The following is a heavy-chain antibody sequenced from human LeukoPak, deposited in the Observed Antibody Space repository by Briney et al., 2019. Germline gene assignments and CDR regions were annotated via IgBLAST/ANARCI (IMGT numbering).Heavy chain of an antibody. J-gene: IGHJ3*02. CDR2: IYYSGTT. Sequence: SETLSLTCTVAGGSLSNYYWSWIRQPPGKGLEWIGYIYYSGTTNYNPSLKSRVTISVDTSKNQFSLKLSSVTAADTAVYYCAGYGEGGDAFDIWGQGTMVTVSS. V-gene: IGHV4-59*08. CDR1: GGSLSNYY. CDR3: AGYGEGGDAFDI. D-gene: IGHD4-17*01.